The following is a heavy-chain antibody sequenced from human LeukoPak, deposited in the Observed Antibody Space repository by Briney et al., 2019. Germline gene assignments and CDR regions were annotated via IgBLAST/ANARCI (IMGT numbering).Heavy chain of an antibody. CDR2: INPNSGGT. CDR3: AIGAGWYEASALDY. Sequence: ASVKVSCKASGYTFTGYYMHWVRQAPGQGLEWMGWINPNSGGTNYAQKFQGWVTMTRDTSISTAYMELSRLRSDDTAVYYCAIGAGWYEASALDYWGQGTLVTVSS. D-gene: IGHD6-19*01. J-gene: IGHJ4*02. V-gene: IGHV1-2*04. CDR1: GYTFTGYY.